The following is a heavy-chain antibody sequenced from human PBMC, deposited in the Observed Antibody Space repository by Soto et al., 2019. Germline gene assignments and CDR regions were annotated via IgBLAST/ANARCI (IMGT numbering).Heavy chain of an antibody. D-gene: IGHD3-9*01. J-gene: IGHJ6*03. CDR3: ARVNDILTGYPYYMDV. CDR2: INSDGSST. CDR1: GFTFSSYW. V-gene: IGHV3-74*01. Sequence: GGSLRLSCAASGFTFSSYWMHWVRQAPGKGLVWVSRINSDGSSTSYADSVKGRFTISRDNAKNTLYLQMNSLRAEDTAVYYCARVNDILTGYPYYMDVWGKGTTVTVSS.